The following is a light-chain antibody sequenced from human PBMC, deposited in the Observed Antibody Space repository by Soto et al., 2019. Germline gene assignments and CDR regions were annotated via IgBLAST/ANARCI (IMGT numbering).Light chain of an antibody. CDR1: QSVSSSY. CDR2: AAS. CDR3: QQYGSSPRT. J-gene: IGKJ2*01. V-gene: IGKV3-20*01. Sequence: EIVLTQSPGTLSLSPGERAALSCRASQSVSSSYLAWYQQKPGQAPRLLIYAASSRATGIPDRFSGSGSGTDFTLTISILEPEDFAVYYCQQYGSSPRTFGQGTKLEIK.